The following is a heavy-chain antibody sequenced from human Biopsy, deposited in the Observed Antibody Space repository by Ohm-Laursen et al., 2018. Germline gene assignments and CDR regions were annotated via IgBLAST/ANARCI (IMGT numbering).Heavy chain of an antibody. V-gene: IGHV1-46*01. D-gene: IGHD5-24*01. Sequence: ASVKVSCKVSGYTLTDLSMHWVRQAPGQGLEWIGIINPSGGDTTYAQNFQGRLIMTRDTSTSTVYMELSSLTSEDTAVYSCARTDDFNFDFDYWGQGTLVTVSS. CDR1: GYTLTDLS. J-gene: IGHJ4*02. CDR2: INPSGGDT. CDR3: ARTDDFNFDFDY.